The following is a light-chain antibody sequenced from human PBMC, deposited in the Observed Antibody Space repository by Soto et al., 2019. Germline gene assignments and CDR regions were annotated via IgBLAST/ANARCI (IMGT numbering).Light chain of an antibody. CDR1: QSVSSSY. Sequence: EIVLTQSPVTLSLSPGERATLSCRAIQSVSSSYLAWYQQKPGQAPRLLIYGASSRATGIPDRFSGSGSGTDFTLTISRLEPEDFAVYYCQQYGSSPLTFGGGAKV. J-gene: IGKJ4*01. V-gene: IGKV3-20*01. CDR3: QQYGSSPLT. CDR2: GAS.